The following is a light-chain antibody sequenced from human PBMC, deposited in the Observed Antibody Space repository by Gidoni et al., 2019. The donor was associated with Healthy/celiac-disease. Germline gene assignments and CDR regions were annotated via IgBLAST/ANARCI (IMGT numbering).Light chain of an antibody. CDR3: QSYDSTLSGVV. Sequence: QSVLPQPPSVSGAPGQRVTISCTGSSSNIGAGYDVHWYQKLPGTAPKLLIYGNSNRPSGVPDRFSGSKSGTSASLAITGLQAEDEADYYCQSYDSTLSGVVFGGGTKLTVL. CDR2: GNS. V-gene: IGLV1-40*01. CDR1: SSNIGAGYD. J-gene: IGLJ2*01.